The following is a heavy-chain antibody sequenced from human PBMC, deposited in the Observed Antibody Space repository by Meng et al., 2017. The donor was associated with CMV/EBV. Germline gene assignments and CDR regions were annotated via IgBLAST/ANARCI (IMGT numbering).Heavy chain of an antibody. CDR2: IYYSGST. CDR3: ARDIAWELRPGLPYYYGMDV. Sequence: SETLSLTCTVSGGSFSSYYWSWIRQPPGKGLEWIGYIYYSGSTNYNPSLKSRVTISVDTSKNQFSLKLSSVTAADTAVYYCARDIAWELRPGLPYYYGMDVWGQGTTVTVSS. J-gene: IGHJ6*02. V-gene: IGHV4-59*01. CDR1: GGSFSSYY. D-gene: IGHD1-26*01.